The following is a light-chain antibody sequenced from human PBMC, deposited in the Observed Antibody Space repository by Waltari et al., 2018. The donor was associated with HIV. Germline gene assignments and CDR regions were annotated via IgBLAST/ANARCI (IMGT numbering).Light chain of an antibody. V-gene: IGLV1-47*01. CDR2: RNK. CDR3: AAWDDSLSGWV. J-gene: IGLJ3*02. Sequence: QSVLTQPPSASWTPGQRVPISCSGSRCTIGSNYLYWYQQLPGTAPKLLSYRNKQRPSGVPDRFSGSKSGTSASLAISGLRSEDEADYYCAAWDDSLSGWVFGGGTKLTVL. CDR1: RCTIGSNY.